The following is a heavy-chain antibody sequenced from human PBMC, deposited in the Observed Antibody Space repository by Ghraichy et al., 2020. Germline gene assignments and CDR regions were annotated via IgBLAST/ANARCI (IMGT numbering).Heavy chain of an antibody. CDR1: GLTFSGSA. V-gene: IGHV3-73*01. Sequence: ESLNISCAASGLTFSGSAMHWVRQASGKGLEWIGRIRSKANNYATAYAASVKGRFTISRDDSENMAFLQMNSLKSEDTAVYYCTTYSDSGTTWLDPWGQGTLVTVSS. J-gene: IGHJ5*02. D-gene: IGHD1-14*01. CDR2: IRSKANNYAT. CDR3: TTYSDSGTTWLDP.